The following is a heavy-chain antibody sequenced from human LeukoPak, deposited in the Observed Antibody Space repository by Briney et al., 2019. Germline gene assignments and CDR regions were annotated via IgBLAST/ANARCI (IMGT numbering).Heavy chain of an antibody. J-gene: IGHJ3*01. CDR1: GFTFSSNI. CDR3: ARASTWVPGEDSSGYYYPYAFDL. Sequence: PVGCLRLSSAPSGFTFSSNIMHSGCDAPEEGVEWVTAISHEVENKYYADSVKGRFTISRDNSENTLYLQMNSLRAEDTAVYYCARASTWVPGEDSSGYYYPYAFDLWGQGTMVTVSS. CDR2: ISHEVENK. D-gene: IGHD3-22*01. V-gene: IGHV3-30*04.